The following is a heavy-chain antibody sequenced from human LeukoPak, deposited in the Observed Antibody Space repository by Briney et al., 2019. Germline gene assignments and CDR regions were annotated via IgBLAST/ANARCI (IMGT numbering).Heavy chain of an antibody. D-gene: IGHD4-23*01. Sequence: ASVKVSCKASGYTFTSYGISWVRQAPGQGLEWMGWINPNSGGTNYAQKFQGRVTMTRDTPISTAYMELSRLRSDDTAVYYCARGDYGGNSGNYWGQGTLVTVSS. J-gene: IGHJ4*02. CDR3: ARGDYGGNSGNY. CDR2: INPNSGGT. V-gene: IGHV1-2*02. CDR1: GYTFTSYG.